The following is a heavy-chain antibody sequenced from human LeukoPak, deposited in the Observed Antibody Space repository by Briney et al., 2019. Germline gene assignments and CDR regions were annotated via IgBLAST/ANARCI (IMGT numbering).Heavy chain of an antibody. J-gene: IGHJ3*02. CDR3: ARDRPNVDSTGYYSRHDAFDI. CDR2: INPYSGGT. Sequence: ASVKVSCKASGYSFTGYYMHWVRQAPGQGLEWMGWINPYSGGTNYAQKFQGRVTMTRDTSISTAYMELSRLRSDDTAVYYCARDRPNVDSTGYYSRHDAFDIWGQGTMVTVSS. D-gene: IGHD3-22*01. CDR1: GYSFTGYY. V-gene: IGHV1-2*02.